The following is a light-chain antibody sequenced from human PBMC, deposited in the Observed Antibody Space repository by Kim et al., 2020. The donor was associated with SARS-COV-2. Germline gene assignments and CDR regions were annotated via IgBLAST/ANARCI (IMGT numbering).Light chain of an antibody. CDR3: QQRTNWPPFT. CDR2: AAS. Sequence: LSPGETATLSCRASQSVSNFLAWYQQKPGQAPRLLIYAASNRAPGIPARFSASGSGTDFTLTISSLEPEDFAVYYCQQRTNWPPFTFGQGTKLEI. CDR1: QSVSNF. J-gene: IGKJ2*01. V-gene: IGKV3-11*01.